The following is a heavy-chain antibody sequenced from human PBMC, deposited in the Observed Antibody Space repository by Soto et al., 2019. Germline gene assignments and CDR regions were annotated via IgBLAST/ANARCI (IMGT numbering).Heavy chain of an antibody. D-gene: IGHD2-8*02. Sequence: PGGSLRLSCAVSGVICSSYDMSWVRQAPGKGLEWVCTSHVGGSTHYDDSVKGLFTISRDTSQNTVYLQMTSLTAGDTAVYYCAKATATGGGAFEIYGQGTMVTVSS. CDR3: AKATATGGGAFEI. CDR2: SHVGGST. CDR1: GVICSSYD. J-gene: IGHJ3*02. V-gene: IGHV3-23*01.